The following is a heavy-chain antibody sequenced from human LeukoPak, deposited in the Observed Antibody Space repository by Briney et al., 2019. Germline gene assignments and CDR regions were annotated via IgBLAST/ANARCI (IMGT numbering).Heavy chain of an antibody. J-gene: IGHJ4*02. CDR1: GGTFSSYA. CDR2: IIPIFGTA. Sequence: GASVKVSCKASGGTFSSYAISWVRQAPGQGLEWMGGIIPIFGTANYAQKLQGRVTMTTDTSTSTAYMELRSLRSDDTAVYYCARDLAGRYSSGYDYWGQGTLVTVSS. CDR3: ARDLAGRYSSGYDY. D-gene: IGHD3-22*01. V-gene: IGHV1-69*05.